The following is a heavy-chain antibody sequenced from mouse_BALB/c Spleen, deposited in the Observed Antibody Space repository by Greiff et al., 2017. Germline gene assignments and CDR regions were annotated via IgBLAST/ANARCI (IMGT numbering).Heavy chain of an antibody. D-gene: IGHD2-1*01. CDR2: ISYSGST. CDR3: ARADYGNLYAMDY. Sequence: DVKLQESGPGLVKPSQSLSLTCTVTGYSITSDYAWNWIRQFPGNKLEWMGYISYSGSTSYNPSLKSRISITRDTSKNQFFLQLNSVTTEDTATYYCARADYGNLYAMDYWGQGTSVTVSS. CDR1: GYSITSDYA. V-gene: IGHV3-2*02. J-gene: IGHJ4*01.